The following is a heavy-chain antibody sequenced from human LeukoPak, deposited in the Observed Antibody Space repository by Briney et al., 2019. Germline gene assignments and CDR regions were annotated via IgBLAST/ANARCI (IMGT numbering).Heavy chain of an antibody. CDR1: GGTFSTYA. CDR3: ARTYYYDSSGYWGSWYFGL. D-gene: IGHD3-22*01. V-gene: IGHV1-69*05. CDR2: IIPISGTA. Sequence: ASVKVSCKASGGTFSTYAITWVRQAPGHGREWMGGIIPISGTANYAQKFQGRVTITTDESTSTAYMELSSLRFEDTAVYYCARTYYYDSSGYWGSWYFGLWGRGALVTVSS. J-gene: IGHJ2*01.